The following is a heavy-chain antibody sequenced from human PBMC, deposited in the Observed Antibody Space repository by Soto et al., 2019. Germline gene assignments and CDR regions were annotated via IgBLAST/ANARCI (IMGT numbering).Heavy chain of an antibody. D-gene: IGHD1-1*01. CDR2: MHTGGST. CDR1: GFSVGGNP. Sequence: VKLVQSGGGLVQPGGSLRLSCAASGFSVGGNPVTWVRQAPGKGLEWVAVMHTGGSTFYADSVEGRFTISGDNSKNTLFLQINRMRVGDTSIYFCARGVNDDSWGQGTRVTVSS. V-gene: IGHV3-53*01. J-gene: IGHJ4*02. CDR3: ARGVNDDS.